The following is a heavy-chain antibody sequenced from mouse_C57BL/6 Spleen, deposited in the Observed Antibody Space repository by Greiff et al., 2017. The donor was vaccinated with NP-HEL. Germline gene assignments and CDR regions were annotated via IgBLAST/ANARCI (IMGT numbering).Heavy chain of an antibody. J-gene: IGHJ4*01. D-gene: IGHD2-2*01. CDR1: GYTFTSYW. Sequence: VQLQQPGAELVKPGASVKMSCKASGYTFTSYWITWVKQRPGQGLEWIGDIYPGSGSTNYNEKFKSKATLTVDTSSSTAYMQLSSLTSEDSAGYYSARPSMVTTGYYAMDNWGQGTSVTVSS. CDR3: ARPSMVTTGYYAMDN. CDR2: IYPGSGST. V-gene: IGHV1-55*01.